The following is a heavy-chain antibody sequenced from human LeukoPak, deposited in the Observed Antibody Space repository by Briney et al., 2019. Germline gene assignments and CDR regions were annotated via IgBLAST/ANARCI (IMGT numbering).Heavy chain of an antibody. D-gene: IGHD3-16*01. CDR3: ARMWGVAFDI. Sequence: GGSLRLSCAASGFTFSGYEMNWVRQAPEKGLEWVSYISSSGSRIYYADSVKGRFTISRDNAKNSLYLQMNSLRADDTAVYYCARMWGVAFDIWGQGTVVTVSS. V-gene: IGHV3-48*03. CDR2: ISSSGSRI. CDR1: GFTFSGYE. J-gene: IGHJ3*02.